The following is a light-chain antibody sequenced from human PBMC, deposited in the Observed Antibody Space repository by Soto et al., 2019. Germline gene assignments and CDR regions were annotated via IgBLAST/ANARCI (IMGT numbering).Light chain of an antibody. CDR1: SSDVGGYNY. CDR3: SSYTSSSTYV. V-gene: IGLV2-14*01. Sequence: QSVLTQPASVSGSPGQSITISCTGTSSDVGGYNYVSWYQQHPGKAPKLMIYDVSNRPSGVSNRFSGSKSGNAASLTISGLQAEDEADYYCSSYTSSSTYVFXTGTKGTVL. CDR2: DVS. J-gene: IGLJ1*01.